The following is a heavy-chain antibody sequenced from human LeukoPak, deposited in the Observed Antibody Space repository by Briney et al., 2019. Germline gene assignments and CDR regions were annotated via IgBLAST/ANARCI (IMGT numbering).Heavy chain of an antibody. V-gene: IGHV3-48*01. D-gene: IGHD6-13*01. Sequence: PGGSLRLSCAASGFTFSSYSMNWVRQAPGKGLEWVSYISSSSSTIYYADSVEGRFTISRDNAKNSLYLQMNSLRAEDTAVYYCARVRGSSWVYYYYYMDVWGKGTTVTVSS. CDR2: ISSSSSTI. J-gene: IGHJ6*03. CDR1: GFTFSSYS. CDR3: ARVRGSSWVYYYYYMDV.